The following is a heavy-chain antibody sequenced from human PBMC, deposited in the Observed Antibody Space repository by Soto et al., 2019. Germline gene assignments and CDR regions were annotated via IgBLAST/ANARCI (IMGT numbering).Heavy chain of an antibody. D-gene: IGHD6-19*01. Sequence: EVQLLESGGGLVQPGGSLRLSCAASGFTFSSYAMSWVRQAPGKGLEWVSGISGSGDSTYYADSVKGRFTISRDNSXKTVYLQMNSLRAEDTAVYYCAKGVPGIAVAGTGYFQHWGQGTLVTVSS. CDR3: AKGVPGIAVAGTGYFQH. V-gene: IGHV3-23*01. CDR2: ISGSGDST. CDR1: GFTFSSYA. J-gene: IGHJ1*01.